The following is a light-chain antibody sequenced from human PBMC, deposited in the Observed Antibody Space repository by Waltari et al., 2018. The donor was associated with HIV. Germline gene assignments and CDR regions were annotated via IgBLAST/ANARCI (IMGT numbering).Light chain of an antibody. CDR1: SSNIENDN. Sequence: QSFLTQPPSASGTPGQTVTISCSGSSSNIENDNVYWYQQLPGMTPKLLIYKNFLRPAGFPDRFAASKSGTSASLTISVLRSADEADYYCVGWDSSLSAYVFGAGTKVAVL. CDR3: VGWDSSLSAYV. CDR2: KNF. V-gene: IGLV1-47*01. J-gene: IGLJ1*01.